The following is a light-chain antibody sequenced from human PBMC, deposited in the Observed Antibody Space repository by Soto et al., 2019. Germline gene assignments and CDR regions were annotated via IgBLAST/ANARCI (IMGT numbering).Light chain of an antibody. CDR3: QQCDSYSRT. Sequence: CPPQLTPSPGKRVTLSCRASQSVNNYLAWYQQKPGKDTKLLIYNASSRDTGIPDRFSGSGSGTDFTLTISRLEPDDFATYYCQQCDSYSRTFGRGTKVDIK. CDR1: QSVNNY. CDR2: NAS. V-gene: IGKV3-20*01. J-gene: IGKJ1*01.